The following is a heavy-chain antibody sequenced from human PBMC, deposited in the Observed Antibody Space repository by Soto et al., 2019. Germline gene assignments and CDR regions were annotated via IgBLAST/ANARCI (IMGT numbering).Heavy chain of an antibody. CDR1: GFTFSSYA. J-gene: IGHJ4*02. Sequence: GGSLRLSCAASGFTFSSYAMHWVRQAPGKGLEWVAVISYDGSNKYYADSVKGRFTISRDNSKNTLYLQMNSLRAEDTAVDYCAREMVYDYVWGSYGSFDYWGQGTLVTVSS. CDR3: AREMVYDYVWGSYGSFDY. CDR2: ISYDGSNK. D-gene: IGHD3-16*01. V-gene: IGHV3-30*04.